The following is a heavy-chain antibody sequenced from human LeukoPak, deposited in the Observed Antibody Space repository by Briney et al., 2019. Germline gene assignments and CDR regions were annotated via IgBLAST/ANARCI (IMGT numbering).Heavy chain of an antibody. CDR3: ARDRGPYYYYYMDV. V-gene: IGHV4-4*07. CDR1: GGSISSYY. Sequence: SETLSLTCTVSGGSISSYYWSWIRQPAGKGLEWIGRIYTSGSTNYNPSLKSRVTMSVDTSKNQFSLKLSSVTAADTAVYYCARDRGPYYYYYMDVWDKGTTVTVSS. CDR2: IYTSGST. D-gene: IGHD1-26*01. J-gene: IGHJ6*03.